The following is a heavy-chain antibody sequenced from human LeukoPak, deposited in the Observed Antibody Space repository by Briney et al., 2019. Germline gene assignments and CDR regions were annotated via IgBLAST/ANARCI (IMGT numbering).Heavy chain of an antibody. J-gene: IGHJ4*02. V-gene: IGHV4-34*01. D-gene: IGHD6-19*01. Sequence: SDTLSLTCAVYGGSFSGCYWRWIRRPTGRGLEGIGDINHSGSTNYNTSLKSRVTISVDTSKNQFSLKLSSVTATDTAVYYCARWGSGWSYFVYWGEGTLVTVSS. CDR2: INHSGST. CDR3: ARWGSGWSYFVY. CDR1: GGSFSGCY.